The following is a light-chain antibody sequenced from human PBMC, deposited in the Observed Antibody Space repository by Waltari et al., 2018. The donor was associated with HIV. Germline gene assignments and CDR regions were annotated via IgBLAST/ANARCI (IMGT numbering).Light chain of an antibody. V-gene: IGLV1-51*01. CDR2: YNN. CDR1: IGSFF. CDR3: GTWDNNLNIVI. J-gene: IGLJ2*01. Sequence: QSVLTQPPSVSAAPGQSVTISNIGSFFVSWYQQFPGTAPKLLISYNNKRPSGIPDRFSGSKSGTSATLDITGLQTGDEADYYCGTWDNNLNIVIFGGGTKLTVL.